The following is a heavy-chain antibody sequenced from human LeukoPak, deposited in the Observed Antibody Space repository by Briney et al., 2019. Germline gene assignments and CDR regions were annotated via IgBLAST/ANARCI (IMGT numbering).Heavy chain of an antibody. CDR1: GFTFSSYG. CDR2: IYHSGST. J-gene: IGHJ4*02. D-gene: IGHD3-10*01. V-gene: IGHV4-38-2*01. Sequence: GSLRLSCAASGFTFSSYGMHWIRQPPGKGLEWIGSIYHSGSTYYNPSLKSRVTISVDTSKNQFSLKLSSVTAADTAVYYCARSDEAGSGSPDFDYWGQGTLVTVSS. CDR3: ARSDEAGSGSPDFDY.